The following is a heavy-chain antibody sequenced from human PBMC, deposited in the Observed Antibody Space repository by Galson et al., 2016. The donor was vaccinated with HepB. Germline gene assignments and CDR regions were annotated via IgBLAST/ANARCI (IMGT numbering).Heavy chain of an antibody. D-gene: IGHD7-27*01. CDR1: GDSLTDYF. V-gene: IGHV4-4*09. Sequence: SETLSLTCTVSGDSLTDYFWSFIRQAPGKGLEWIGFIYHNGNTDYNPSLKSRVTISIDTSKNQFSLKLTSVTAADTAVYYCAGAGDLTEYYIQYWGQGAQVAVSS. CDR3: AGAGDLTEYYIQY. CDR2: IYHNGNT. J-gene: IGHJ4*02.